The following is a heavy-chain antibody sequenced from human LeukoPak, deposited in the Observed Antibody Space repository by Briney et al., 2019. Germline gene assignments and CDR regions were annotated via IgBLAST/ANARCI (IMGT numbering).Heavy chain of an antibody. J-gene: IGHJ4*02. CDR1: GYTFTSYG. Sequence: ASVKVSCKASGYTFTSYGISWVRQAPGQGLEWMGWISAYNGNTNYAQKLQGRVTMTTDTSTSTAYMELRSLRSDDTAVYYCARRYCSGGSCYSVYYFDYWGQGTLVTVSS. CDR2: ISAYNGNT. CDR3: ARRYCSGGSCYSVYYFDY. V-gene: IGHV1-18*01. D-gene: IGHD2-15*01.